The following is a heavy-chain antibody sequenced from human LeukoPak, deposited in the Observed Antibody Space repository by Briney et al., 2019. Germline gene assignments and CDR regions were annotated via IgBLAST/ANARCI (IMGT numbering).Heavy chain of an antibody. V-gene: IGHV1-18*01. J-gene: IGHJ4*02. CDR1: GYTFTSYG. D-gene: IGHD6-19*01. Sequence: ASVKVSCKASGYTFTSYGISWVRQAPGQGLEWMGWISAYNGHTNYAQKVQGRVTMTTDTSTSTAYMELRSLRSDDTAVYYCARDKDMGAVAGIFDYWGQGTLVTVSS. CDR2: ISAYNGHT. CDR3: ARDKDMGAVAGIFDY.